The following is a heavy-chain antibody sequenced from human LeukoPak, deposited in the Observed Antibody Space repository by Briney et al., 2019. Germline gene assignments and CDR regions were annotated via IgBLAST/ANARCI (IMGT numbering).Heavy chain of an antibody. V-gene: IGHV4-38-2*02. CDR3: ARSLSGSSGAISY. D-gene: IGHD1-26*01. CDR1: GYSISSGYY. J-gene: IGHJ4*02. CDR2: IYHSGST. Sequence: SETLSLTCTVCGYSISSGYYWGWIRQPPGKGLEWIGSIYHSGSTYYNPSLKSRVTISVDTSKNQFSLKLSSVTAADTAVYYCARSLSGSSGAISYWGQGTLVTVSS.